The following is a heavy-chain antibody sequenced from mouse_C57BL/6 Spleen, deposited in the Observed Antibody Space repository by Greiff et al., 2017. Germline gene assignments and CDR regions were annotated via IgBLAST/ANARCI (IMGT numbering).Heavy chain of an antibody. CDR3: TTVNWDDFDY. CDR2: IDPENGDT. CDR1: GFNIKDDY. V-gene: IGHV14-4*01. D-gene: IGHD4-1*01. J-gene: IGHJ2*01. Sequence: VQLKESGAELVRPGASVKLSCTASGFNIKDDYMHWVKQRPEQGLEWIGWIDPENGDTEYASKFQGKATITADTSSNTAYLQLSSLTSEDTAVYYCTTVNWDDFDYWGQGTTLTVSS.